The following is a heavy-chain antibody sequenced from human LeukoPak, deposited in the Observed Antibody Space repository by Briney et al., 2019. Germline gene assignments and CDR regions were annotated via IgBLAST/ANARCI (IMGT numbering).Heavy chain of an antibody. D-gene: IGHD4-17*01. CDR1: GGTFSSYA. V-gene: IGHV1-69*13. CDR3: ARKDYDWFDP. CDR2: IIPIFGTA. Sequence: PSVKVSCKASGGTFSSYAISWVRQAPGQGLEWMGGIIPIFGTANYAQKFQGRVTITADESTSTAYMELSSLRSEDTAVHYCARKDYDWFDPWGQGTLVTVSS. J-gene: IGHJ5*02.